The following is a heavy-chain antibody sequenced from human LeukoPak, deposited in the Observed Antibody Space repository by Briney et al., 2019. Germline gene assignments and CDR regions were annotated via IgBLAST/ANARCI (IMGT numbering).Heavy chain of an antibody. Sequence: ASVKVSCKVSGNSLSELSIQWVRQAPGKGLECLGGFDPEEAKMVYAQNFQGRVTMTEDTSTQTAIMELSGLTSDDTAVYYCTTRSGDFWSGFVNWGQGTLVTVSS. CDR3: TTRSGDFWSGFVN. J-gene: IGHJ4*02. CDR1: GNSLSELS. D-gene: IGHD3-3*01. V-gene: IGHV1-24*01. CDR2: FDPEEAKM.